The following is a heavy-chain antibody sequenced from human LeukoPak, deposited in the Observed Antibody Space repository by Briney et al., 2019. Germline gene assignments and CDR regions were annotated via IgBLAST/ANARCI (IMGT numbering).Heavy chain of an antibody. CDR1: GFTFSSYA. CDR2: ISSSGAGI. J-gene: IGHJ4*02. D-gene: IGHD6-19*01. V-gene: IGHV3-23*01. Sequence: PGGSLRLSCAASGFTFSSYAMTWVRQAPGKGLEWVSSISSSGAGIFYADSVKGRFTISRDNSKNTLSLQMSSLRGEDTAVYYCAKGLVPGLAVAVELWGRGTLVTVSS. CDR3: AKGLVPGLAVAVEL.